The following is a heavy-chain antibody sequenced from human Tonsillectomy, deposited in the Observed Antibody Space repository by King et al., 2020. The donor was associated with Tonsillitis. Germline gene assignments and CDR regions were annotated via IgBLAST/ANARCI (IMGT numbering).Heavy chain of an antibody. V-gene: IGHV3-23*03. CDR2: IYTGGRST. CDR1: GFTFSTYA. J-gene: IGHJ4*02. D-gene: IGHD3-16*01. CDR3: ATDSFYDFALGN. Sequence: VQLVESGGGLVQPGGSMRLSCAASGFTFSTYAINWVRQAPGKGLEWVSIIYTGGRSTYYADSVKGRFTISRDDSKSTLFLQMNSLRAEDTAVYYCATDSFYDFALGNWGQGTLVTVSS.